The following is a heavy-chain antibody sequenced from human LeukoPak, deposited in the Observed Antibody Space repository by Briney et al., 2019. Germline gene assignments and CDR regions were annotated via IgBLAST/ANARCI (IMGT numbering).Heavy chain of an antibody. CDR2: ISAYNGNT. CDR1: GYSFTTYA. CDR3: ARDSYYGSGRTDY. J-gene: IGHJ4*02. D-gene: IGHD3-10*01. Sequence: ASVKVSCKASGYSFTTYAMNWLRQAPGQGLEWMGWISAYNGNTNYAQKLQGRVTMTTDTSTSTAYMELRSLRSDDTAVYYCARDSYYGSGRTDYWGQGTLVTVSS. V-gene: IGHV1-18*01.